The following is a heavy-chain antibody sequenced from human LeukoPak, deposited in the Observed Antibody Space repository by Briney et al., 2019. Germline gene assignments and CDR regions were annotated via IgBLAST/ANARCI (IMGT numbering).Heavy chain of an antibody. V-gene: IGHV3-30*02. CDR3: ARWTHYDGNPCLDY. D-gene: IGHD4-23*01. CDR1: GFTFRSNG. Sequence: WGSLRLSWAGPGFTFRSNGRHGVGQAQGKGRGGGAFIRYDGSNKYYADSVKGRFTISRDNSKNTLYLQMNSLRAEDTAVYYCARWTHYDGNPCLDYWGQGTLVTVAS. CDR2: IRYDGSNK. J-gene: IGHJ4*02.